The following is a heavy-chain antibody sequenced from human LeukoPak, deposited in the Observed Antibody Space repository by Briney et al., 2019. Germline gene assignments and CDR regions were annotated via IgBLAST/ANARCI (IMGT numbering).Heavy chain of an antibody. CDR1: GGSISYYY. CDR3: ARGTGLTSSDY. Sequence: NPSETLSLTCTVSGGSISYYYWSWIRQPPGKGLEWIGYIYYSGNTNYNPSLKSRVTISVDTSKNQFSLKLSSVTAADTAVYYCARGTGLTSSDYWGQGTLVTVSS. D-gene: IGHD1-1*01. V-gene: IGHV4-59*01. J-gene: IGHJ4*02. CDR2: IYYSGNT.